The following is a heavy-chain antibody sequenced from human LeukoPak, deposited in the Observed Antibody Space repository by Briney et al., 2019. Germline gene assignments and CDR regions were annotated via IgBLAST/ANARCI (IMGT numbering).Heavy chain of an antibody. Sequence: GGSLRLSCAASGFTFSTYDMHWVRQATGKGLEWVSVIGAAGDTYYPGSVKGRFTISRDNSKNTLYLEMSSLRAEDTAVYYCAKDGIYCSGGSCYYYYGMDVWGQGTTVTVSS. V-gene: IGHV3-13*04. CDR3: AKDGIYCSGGSCYYYYGMDV. J-gene: IGHJ6*02. CDR1: GFTFSTYD. D-gene: IGHD2-15*01. CDR2: IGAAGDT.